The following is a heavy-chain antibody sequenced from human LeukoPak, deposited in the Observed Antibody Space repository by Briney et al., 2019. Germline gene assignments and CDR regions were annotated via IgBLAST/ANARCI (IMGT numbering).Heavy chain of an antibody. CDR1: GGSISSGAYY. CDR2: IYYIGTT. V-gene: IGHV4-31*03. CDR3: ARDTGMGYYDSSGYYSDAFDI. D-gene: IGHD3-22*01. Sequence: SETLSLTCTVSGGSISSGAYYWNWIRQHPGKGLEWIGYIYYIGTTYYNPSLKSRVSISEDTSKNQFSLKLSSVTAADTAVYYCARDTGMGYYDSSGYYSDAFDIWGQGTMVTVSS. J-gene: IGHJ3*02.